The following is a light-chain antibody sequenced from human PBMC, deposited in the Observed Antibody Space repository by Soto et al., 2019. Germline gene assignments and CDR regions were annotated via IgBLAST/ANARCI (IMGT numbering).Light chain of an antibody. Sequence: DIQMTQSPSTLSGSVGDRVTITCRASQTISSWLAWYQQKPGKAPKLLIYKASTLKSGVPSRFSGSGSGTEFTHTISSLQPDDFATYYCQHYNSYPITFGQGTRLEIK. CDR1: QTISSW. CDR2: KAS. V-gene: IGKV1-5*03. CDR3: QHYNSYPIT. J-gene: IGKJ5*01.